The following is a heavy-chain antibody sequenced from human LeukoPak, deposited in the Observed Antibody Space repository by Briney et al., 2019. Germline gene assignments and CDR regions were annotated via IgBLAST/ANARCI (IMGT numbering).Heavy chain of an antibody. D-gene: IGHD4-17*01. J-gene: IGHJ4*02. CDR3: ARGATVTRDFDY. Sequence: PGGSLRLSCAASGFTFSNYWMIGVRQAPGKGLECVANINQDGSEKYYVDSVKGRFTMSRDNAKSSLYLQMNSLRAEDTAVYYCARGATVTRDFDYWGQGTLVTVSS. V-gene: IGHV3-7*05. CDR2: INQDGSEK. CDR1: GFTFSNYW.